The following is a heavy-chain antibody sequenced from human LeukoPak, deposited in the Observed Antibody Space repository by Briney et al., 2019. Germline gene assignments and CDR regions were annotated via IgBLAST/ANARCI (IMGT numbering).Heavy chain of an antibody. D-gene: IGHD6-19*01. V-gene: IGHV6-1*01. CDR3: AEGKTSSNGWPLFDN. CDR1: GDSVSRKSAG. J-gene: IGHJ4*02. Sequence: SQTLSLTCAISGDSVSRKSAGWNWIRQSPSRGLEWLGRTYYRTKWYNDYAVSVKSRIKINPDTSKNQFSLQLNSVTPEDTAVYYCAEGKTSSNGWPLFDNWSQGTLVTVSS. CDR2: TYYRTKWYN.